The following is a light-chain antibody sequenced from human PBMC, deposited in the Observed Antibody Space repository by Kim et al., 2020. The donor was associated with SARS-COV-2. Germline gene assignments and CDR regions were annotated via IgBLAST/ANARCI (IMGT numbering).Light chain of an antibody. CDR3: QAWDSGTAVV. J-gene: IGLJ2*01. CDR2: QDT. V-gene: IGLV3-1*01. CDR1: KLGDKY. Sequence: SYELTQPPSVSVSPGQTASITCSGDKLGDKYVFWYQQKPGQSPVLVIYQDTKRPSGIPERFSASNSGNTATVTISGTQATDEADYYCQAWDSGTAVVFGGGTQLTVL.